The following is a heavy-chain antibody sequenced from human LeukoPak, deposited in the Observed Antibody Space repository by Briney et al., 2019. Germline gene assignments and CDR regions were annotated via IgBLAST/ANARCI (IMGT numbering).Heavy chain of an antibody. D-gene: IGHD3-10*01. CDR2: ISYDGSNK. CDR3: AKDFIGVGSRSYYGWVFDY. J-gene: IGHJ4*02. Sequence: GRSLRLSCAASGFTFSSYGMHWVRQAPGKGLEWVAVISYDGSNKYYADSVKGRFTISRDNSKNTLYLQMNSLRAEDTAVYYCAKDFIGVGSRSYYGWVFDYWGQGTRVTVSS. V-gene: IGHV3-30*18. CDR1: GFTFSSYG.